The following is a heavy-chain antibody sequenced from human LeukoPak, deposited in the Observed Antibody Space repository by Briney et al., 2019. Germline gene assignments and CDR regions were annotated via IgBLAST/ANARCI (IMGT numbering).Heavy chain of an antibody. J-gene: IGHJ4*02. CDR2: INSDGSST. CDR1: GFTFSSYW. D-gene: IGHD3-9*01. Sequence: PGGSLRLSCAASGFTFSSYWMHWVRQAPGKGLVWVSRINSDGSSTSYADSVKGRFTISRDNAKNTLYLQMNSLRAEDTAVYYCAREAYYDILTADYWGQGTLVTVSS. V-gene: IGHV3-74*01. CDR3: AREAYYDILTADY.